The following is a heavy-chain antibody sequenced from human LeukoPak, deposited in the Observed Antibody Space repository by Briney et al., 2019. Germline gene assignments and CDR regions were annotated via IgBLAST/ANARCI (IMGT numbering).Heavy chain of an antibody. CDR2: INPNSGGT. V-gene: IGHV1-2*06. J-gene: IGHJ4*02. Sequence: ASVKVSCKASGYTFTGYYLHWVRQPPGQGLEWMGRINPNSGGTSYTKKCQGRVTTTRHTSISTAYMELSRLRCDDTAVYYCASLAVAGTYYWGQGTLVTVSS. CDR3: ASLAVAGTYY. CDR1: GYTFTGYY. D-gene: IGHD6-19*01.